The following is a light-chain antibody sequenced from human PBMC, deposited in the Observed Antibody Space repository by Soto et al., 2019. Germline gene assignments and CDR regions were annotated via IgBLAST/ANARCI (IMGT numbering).Light chain of an antibody. CDR1: SSDVGGYNY. V-gene: IGLV2-14*03. CDR2: DVD. J-gene: IGLJ2*01. CDR3: SSYTSSSTVI. Sequence: QSALTQPASISGSPGQSITISGTGTSSDVGGYNYVSWYQQYPGKAPKLMIYDVDNRPSGVSNRFSRSKSGKTASLTISGLQAEDEADYYFSSYTSSSTVIFGGGTKVTVL.